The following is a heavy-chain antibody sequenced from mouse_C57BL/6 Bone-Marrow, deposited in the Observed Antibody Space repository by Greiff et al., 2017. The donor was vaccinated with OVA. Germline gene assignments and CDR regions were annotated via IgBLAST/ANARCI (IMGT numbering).Heavy chain of an antibody. Sequence: DVKLQESGGGLVKPGGSLKLSCAASGFTFSDYGMHWVRQAPEKGLEWVAYISSGSSTICYADTVKVLFTISRDDAKNTLFLQMLILRSESTAMYYCARFGDYWGQGTTLTVSS. V-gene: IGHV5-17*01. CDR2: ISSGSSTI. CDR1: GFTFSDYG. J-gene: IGHJ2*01. CDR3: ARFGDY.